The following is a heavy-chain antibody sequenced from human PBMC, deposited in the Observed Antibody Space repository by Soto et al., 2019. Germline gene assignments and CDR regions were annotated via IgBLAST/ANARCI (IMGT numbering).Heavy chain of an antibody. V-gene: IGHV1-8*01. CDR3: ARDPWGLVGATSYYFDY. CDR2: MNPNSGNT. CDR1: GYTFTSYD. J-gene: IGHJ4*02. D-gene: IGHD1-26*01. Sequence: ASVKVSCKASGYTFTSYDINWVRQATGQGLEWMGWMNPNSGNTGYAQKFQGRVTMTRNTSISTAYMELSSLRSEDTAVYYCARDPWGLVGATSYYFDYWGQGTLVTVSS.